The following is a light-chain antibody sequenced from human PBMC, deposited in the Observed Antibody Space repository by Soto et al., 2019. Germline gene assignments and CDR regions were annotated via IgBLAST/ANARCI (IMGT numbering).Light chain of an antibody. V-gene: IGKV1-5*01. CDR2: AAS. Sequence: DIQMTQSPSSLSGSVGDRFTITCRASQTISSWLAWYQQKPGKAPKLLIYAASTLQSGVPSRFSGSGSGTDFTLTISCLQSEDFATYYCQQYYSYPITFGQGTRLEIK. J-gene: IGKJ5*01. CDR3: QQYYSYPIT. CDR1: QTISSW.